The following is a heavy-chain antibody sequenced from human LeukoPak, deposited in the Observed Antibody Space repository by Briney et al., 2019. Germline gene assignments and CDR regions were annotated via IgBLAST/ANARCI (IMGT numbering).Heavy chain of an antibody. CDR2: ITSGSTI. CDR1: GFTFSSYE. Sequence: GGSLRLSCAASGFTFSSYEMNWVRQAPGKGLEWVSYITSGSTIYYADSVKGRFTISRDNPKNSLYLQMNNLRAEDTALYYCAKKGCSTSGCPASFDYWGQGTLVTVSS. D-gene: IGHD2-2*01. CDR3: AKKGCSTSGCPASFDY. V-gene: IGHV3-48*03. J-gene: IGHJ4*02.